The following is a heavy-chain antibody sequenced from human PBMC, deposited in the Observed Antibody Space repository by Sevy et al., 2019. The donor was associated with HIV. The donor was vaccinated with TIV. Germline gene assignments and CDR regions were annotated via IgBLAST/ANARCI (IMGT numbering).Heavy chain of an antibody. CDR1: GFNFGTHA. CDR3: AKDGGIAYTDFDY. J-gene: IGHJ4*02. V-gene: IGHV3-30*04. CDR2: ISTDISKQ. D-gene: IGHD2-21*01. Sequence: GGSLRLSCAASGFNFGTHAMHWVRQAPGKGLEWLAVISTDISKQYYADSVTGRFTISRDNSRTTLYLQMNSLRPEDTALYYCAKDGGIAYTDFDYWGQGTLVTVSS.